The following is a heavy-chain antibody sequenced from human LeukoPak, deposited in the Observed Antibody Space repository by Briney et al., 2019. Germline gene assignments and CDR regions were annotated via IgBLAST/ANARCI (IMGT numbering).Heavy chain of an antibody. CDR1: GFTFSSYA. V-gene: IGHV3-23*01. CDR2: ISGSGGST. CDR3: AKVQESDSSSWYRVLPYYFDY. Sequence: PGGSLRLPCAASGFTFSSYAMSWVRQAPGKGLEWVSAISGSGGSTYYADSVKGRFTISRDNSKNTLYLQMNSLRAEATAVYYCAKVQESDSSSWYRVLPYYFDYWGQGTLVTVSS. D-gene: IGHD6-13*01. J-gene: IGHJ4*02.